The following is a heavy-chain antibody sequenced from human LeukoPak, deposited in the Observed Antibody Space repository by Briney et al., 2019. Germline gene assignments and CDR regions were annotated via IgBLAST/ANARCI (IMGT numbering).Heavy chain of an antibody. J-gene: IGHJ4*02. Sequence: PGRSLRLSCAASGFTFSSYGMHWVRQAPGKGLEWVAVISYDGSNKYYADSVKGRFTISRDNSKNTLYLQMNSLGAGDTAVYYCAKEDGSSYTGDNWGQGTLVTVSS. CDR2: ISYDGSNK. V-gene: IGHV3-30*18. CDR1: GFTFSSYG. CDR3: AKEDGSSYTGDN. D-gene: IGHD1-26*01.